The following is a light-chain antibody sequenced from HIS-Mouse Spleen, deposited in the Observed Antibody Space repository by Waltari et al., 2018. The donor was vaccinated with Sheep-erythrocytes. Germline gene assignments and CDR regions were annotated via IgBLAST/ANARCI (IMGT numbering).Light chain of an antibody. V-gene: IGKV1-6*01. CDR2: AAS. Sequence: AIQMTKSPSSLSASVGYRVTITCRASQGIRNDLGWYQQKPGKAPKLLIYAASSLQSGVPSRFSGSGSGTDFTLTISSLQPEDFATYYCLQDYNYPYTFGQGTKLEIK. CDR1: QGIRND. CDR3: LQDYNYPYT. J-gene: IGKJ2*01.